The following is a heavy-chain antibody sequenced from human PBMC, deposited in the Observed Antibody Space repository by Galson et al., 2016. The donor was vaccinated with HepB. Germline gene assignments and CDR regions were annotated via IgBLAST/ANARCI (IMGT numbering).Heavy chain of an antibody. Sequence: SLRLSCAASGFIFTNYGMHWVRQAPGKGLEWVAVISYDGGNKYYADSVKGRFTISRGNSEKTVYLQMNSLTADDTAVYYCVKDRPYGTGWYGCSESWGQGTLVIVSS. CDR3: VKDRPYGTGWYGCSES. V-gene: IGHV3-30*18. CDR1: GFIFTNYG. D-gene: IGHD6-13*01. CDR2: ISYDGGNK. J-gene: IGHJ5*02.